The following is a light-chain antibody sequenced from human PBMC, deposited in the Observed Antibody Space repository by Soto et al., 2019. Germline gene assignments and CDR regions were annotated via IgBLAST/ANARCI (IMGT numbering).Light chain of an antibody. V-gene: IGKV3-15*01. CDR2: DAS. CDR1: QSVSSN. Sequence: EIVMTQSPATLSVSPGERATLSCRASQSVSSNLAWYQQKPGQAPRLLIYDASTRATGIPASFSGSGSGTDFTLTISRLEPEDFAVYYCQQYGSSPTTFGQGTKVDIK. CDR3: QQYGSSPTT. J-gene: IGKJ1*01.